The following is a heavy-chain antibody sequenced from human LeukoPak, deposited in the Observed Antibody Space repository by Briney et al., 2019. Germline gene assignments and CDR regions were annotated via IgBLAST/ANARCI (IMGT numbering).Heavy chain of an antibody. CDR1: GYSFTSYW. J-gene: IGHJ4*02. CDR2: IYPGDSDT. D-gene: IGHD2-15*01. Sequence: GESLKISCKGSGYSFTSYWIGWVRPMRGKGMEWMGIIYPGDSDTRYSPSFQGQVTISADKSISTAYLQWSSLKASDTAMYYCARHLQPLLQSHSDYWGQGTLVIVSS. V-gene: IGHV5-51*01. CDR3: ARHLQPLLQSHSDY.